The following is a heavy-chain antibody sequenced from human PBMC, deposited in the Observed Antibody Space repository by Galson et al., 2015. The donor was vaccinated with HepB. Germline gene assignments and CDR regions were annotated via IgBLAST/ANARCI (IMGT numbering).Heavy chain of an antibody. CDR3: ARFRPLLWFGEESAFDI. CDR1: GYSFTSYW. V-gene: IGHV5-51*01. J-gene: IGHJ3*02. CDR2: IYPGDSDT. Sequence: QSGAEVKKPGESLKISCKGSGYSFTSYWIGWVRQMPGKGLEWMGIIYPGDSDTRYSPSFQGQVTISADKSISTAYLQWSSLKASDTAMYYCARFRPLLWFGEESAFDIWGQGTMVTVSS. D-gene: IGHD3-10*01.